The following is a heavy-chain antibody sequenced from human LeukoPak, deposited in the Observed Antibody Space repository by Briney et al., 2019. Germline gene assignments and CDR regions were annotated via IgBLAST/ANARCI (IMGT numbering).Heavy chain of an antibody. Sequence: GGSLRLSCAASGITVSTNYMSWVRQAPGKGLEWVSIIYSGGATFYADSVKGRFTISRENSKNTLWLQMNSVRAEDTAAYCCARLHYDVLTGPFDYWGQGTLVTVSS. D-gene: IGHD3-9*01. CDR3: ARLHYDVLTGPFDY. CDR1: GITVSTNY. J-gene: IGHJ4*02. V-gene: IGHV3-66*04. CDR2: IYSGGAT.